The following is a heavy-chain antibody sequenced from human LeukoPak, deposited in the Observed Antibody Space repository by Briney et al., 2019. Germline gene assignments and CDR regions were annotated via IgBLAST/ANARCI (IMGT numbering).Heavy chain of an antibody. V-gene: IGHV1-2*02. J-gene: IGHJ4*02. CDR3: ARPRSMVRGVIPFFDY. Sequence: ASVKVSCKASGYTFTGYYMHWVRQAPGQGLEWMGWINPNSGGTNYAQKFQGRVTMTRDTSISTAYMELSRLRSDDTAVYYCARPRSMVRGVIPFFDYWGQGTLVTVSS. D-gene: IGHD3-10*01. CDR1: GYTFTGYY. CDR2: INPNSGGT.